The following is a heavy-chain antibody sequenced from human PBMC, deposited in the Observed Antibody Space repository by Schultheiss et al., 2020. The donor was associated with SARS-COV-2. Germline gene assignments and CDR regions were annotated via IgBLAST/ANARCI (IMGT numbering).Heavy chain of an antibody. CDR2: IYPGDSDT. CDR1: GYSFTSYW. Sequence: GGSLRLSCKGSGYSFTSYWIGWVRQMPGKGLEWMGIIYPGDSDTRYSPSFQGQVTISADKSISTAYLQWSSLKASDTAMYYCTRGGLVPAAILRPDDAFDIWGQGTMVTVSS. D-gene: IGHD2-2*01. CDR3: TRGGLVPAAILRPDDAFDI. J-gene: IGHJ3*02. V-gene: IGHV5-51*01.